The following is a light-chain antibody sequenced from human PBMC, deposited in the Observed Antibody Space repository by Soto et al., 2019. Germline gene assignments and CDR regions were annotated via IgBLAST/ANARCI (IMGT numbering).Light chain of an antibody. CDR2: GAS. CDR1: QGISSN. J-gene: IGKJ4*01. CDR3: QKVNSYQIN. V-gene: IGKV1-9*01. Sequence: HCTQCPSSLSASVGDRVTITCRASQGISSNLAWYQQKQGRAHKIMIFGASTLQSGVKSRFSGTGSATEFIITISSMQHEDFANYYCQKVNSYQINVGGG.